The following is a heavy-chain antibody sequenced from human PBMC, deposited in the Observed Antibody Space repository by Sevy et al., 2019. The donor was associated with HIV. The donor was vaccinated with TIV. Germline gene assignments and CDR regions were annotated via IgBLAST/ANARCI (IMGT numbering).Heavy chain of an antibody. CDR2: INHSGST. Sequence: SETLSLTCAVYGGSFSGYYWSWIRQPPGKGLEWIGEINHSGSTNYNPSLKSRVTISVDTSKNQFSLMLSSVTAADTAVYYCARLKGMVRGVMFYYYYYMDVWGKGTTVTVSS. J-gene: IGHJ6*03. CDR3: ARLKGMVRGVMFYYYYYMDV. V-gene: IGHV4-34*01. CDR1: GGSFSGYY. D-gene: IGHD3-10*01.